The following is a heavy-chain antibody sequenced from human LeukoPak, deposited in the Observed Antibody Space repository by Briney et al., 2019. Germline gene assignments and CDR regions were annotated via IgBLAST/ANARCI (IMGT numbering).Heavy chain of an antibody. CDR1: GASLTSSASY. J-gene: IGHJ5*02. CDR2: IYYSERT. Sequence: SETLSLTCTVAGASLTSSASYWGWIRQPPGKGLEWIGSIYYSERTSYNPSLKSRVTMSVDTSKNQFSLKLSSVTAADTAVYYCARAPTGTGGWNWFDPWGQGTLVTVSS. V-gene: IGHV4-39*07. D-gene: IGHD1-1*01. CDR3: ARAPTGTGGWNWFDP.